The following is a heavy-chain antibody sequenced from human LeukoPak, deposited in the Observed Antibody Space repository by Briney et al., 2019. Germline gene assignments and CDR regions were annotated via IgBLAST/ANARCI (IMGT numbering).Heavy chain of an antibody. Sequence: PGGSLRLSCAASGFTFDDYAMHWVRQAPGKGLEWVSGISWNSGSIGYADSVKGRFTISRDNAKNSLYLQMNSLRAEDMALYYCAKDQYYDSSGYLDNWGQGNLGTVSS. D-gene: IGHD3-22*01. CDR1: GFTFDDYA. J-gene: IGHJ4*02. V-gene: IGHV3-9*03. CDR2: ISWNSGSI. CDR3: AKDQYYDSSGYLDN.